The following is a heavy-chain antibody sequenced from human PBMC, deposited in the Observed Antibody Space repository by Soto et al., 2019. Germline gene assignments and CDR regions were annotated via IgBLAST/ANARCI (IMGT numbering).Heavy chain of an antibody. J-gene: IGHJ4*02. CDR2: MNPNSGNT. D-gene: IGHD2-2*01. Sequence: ASVKVSCKASGYTFTSYDINWVRQATGQGLEWMGWMNPNSGNTGYAQKFQGRVTMTRNTSISTAYMELSSLRSEDTAVYYCARGLYCSSTSCYAGDYWGQGTLVTAPQ. V-gene: IGHV1-8*01. CDR3: ARGLYCSSTSCYAGDY. CDR1: GYTFTSYD.